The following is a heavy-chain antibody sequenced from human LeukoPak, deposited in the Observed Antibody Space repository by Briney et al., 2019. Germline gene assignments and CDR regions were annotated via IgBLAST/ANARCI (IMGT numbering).Heavy chain of an antibody. CDR2: IIPIFGTA. J-gene: IGHJ4*02. D-gene: IGHD3-22*01. Sequence: GASVKVSCKASGGTFSSYAISWVRQAPGQGLEWMGGIIPIFGTANYAQKFQGRVTITADESTSTAYMELSSLRSEDTAVYYCARDGGSGYFSGDYWGQGTLVTVSS. CDR1: GGTFSSYA. V-gene: IGHV1-69*13. CDR3: ARDGGSGYFSGDY.